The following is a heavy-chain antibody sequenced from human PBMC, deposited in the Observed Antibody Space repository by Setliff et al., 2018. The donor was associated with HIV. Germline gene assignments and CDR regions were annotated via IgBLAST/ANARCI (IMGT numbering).Heavy chain of an antibody. Sequence: SGPNAGEPTQTLTLTCSFSGFSLNTAGVGVAWIRQPPGKALEWLALIYWDDDKRFSPSLSSRLTITKDTSKNQVVLTMANMDPVDTATYFCAHYYDSSGFYNSFDYWGQGALVTVSS. CDR2: IYWDDDK. J-gene: IGHJ4*02. CDR3: AHYYDSSGFYNSFDY. CDR1: GFSLNTAGVG. D-gene: IGHD3-22*01. V-gene: IGHV2-5*02.